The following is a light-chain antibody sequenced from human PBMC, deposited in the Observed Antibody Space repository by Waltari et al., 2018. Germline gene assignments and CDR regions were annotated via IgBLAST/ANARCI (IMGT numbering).Light chain of an antibody. CDR3: KQSYSSPRT. CDR1: QRIRSH. Sequence: DIQMTQSPSSLSASVGDSVPITSRASQRIRSHLNWYQLKPGKAPKLLIYVSSSLQSGVPSRFGGSGSGTDFTLTISSLQPEDFATYYCKQSYSSPRTFGQGTRVEIK. V-gene: IGKV1-39*01. J-gene: IGKJ1*01. CDR2: VSS.